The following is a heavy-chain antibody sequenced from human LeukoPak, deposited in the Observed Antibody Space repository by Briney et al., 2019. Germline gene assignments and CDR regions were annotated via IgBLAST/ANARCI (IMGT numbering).Heavy chain of an antibody. CDR2: INHSGST. D-gene: IGHD3-22*01. V-gene: IGHV4-34*01. CDR1: GGSFSGYY. CDR3: ARATRDSSGYYAGY. J-gene: IGHJ4*02. Sequence: SETLSLTCAVYGGSFSGYYWSWIRQPPGKGLEWIGEINHSGSTNYNPSLKSRVTISVDTSKNQFSLKLSSVTAADTAVYYCARATRDSSGYYAGYWGQGTLVTVSS.